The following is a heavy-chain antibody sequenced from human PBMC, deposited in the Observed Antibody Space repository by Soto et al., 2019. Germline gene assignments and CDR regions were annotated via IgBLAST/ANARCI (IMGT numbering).Heavy chain of an antibody. CDR1: GYTFTSYG. CDR2: ISAHNGNT. CDR3: ARERGGFGELGGDY. D-gene: IGHD3-10*01. V-gene: IGHV1-18*01. J-gene: IGHJ4*02. Sequence: QVQLVQSGAEVKKPGASVKVSCKATGYTFTSYGISWVRQAPGQGLEWMGWISAHNGNTNYAQNLQGRVTMTTDTSPTPDYMELRRQKSDDTAVYSGARERGGFGELGGDYWGQGTLVTVSS.